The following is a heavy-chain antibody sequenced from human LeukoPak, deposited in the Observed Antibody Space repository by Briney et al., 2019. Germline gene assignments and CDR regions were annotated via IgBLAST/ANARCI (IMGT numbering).Heavy chain of an antibody. CDR2: IYFSGST. CDR1: GGSVSSGDYY. D-gene: IGHD5-18*01. J-gene: IGHJ5*02. V-gene: IGHV4-30-4*01. Sequence: KASETLSLTCTVSGGSVSSGDYYWSWIRQPPGKGLEWIGYIYFSGSTYYNPSLKSRVAISVDTSKNQFSLKLSSVTAADTAVYYCARAGGYSYGYFNWFDPWGQGTLVTVSS. CDR3: ARAGGYSYGYFNWFDP.